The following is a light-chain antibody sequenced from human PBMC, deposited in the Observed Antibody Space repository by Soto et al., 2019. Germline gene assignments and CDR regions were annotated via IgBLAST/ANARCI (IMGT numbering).Light chain of an antibody. Sequence: QSVLTQPPSASGTPGQRVTISCSGGSSNIGTYTVNWYQQLPGMAPRLLMYTNNQRPSGVPDRFSGSKSGTSASLAIRGLQSEDEADYYCAAWDDTLNVSGFGGGTQLTVL. CDR3: AAWDDTLNVSG. J-gene: IGLJ7*01. CDR2: TNN. CDR1: SSNIGTYT. V-gene: IGLV1-44*01.